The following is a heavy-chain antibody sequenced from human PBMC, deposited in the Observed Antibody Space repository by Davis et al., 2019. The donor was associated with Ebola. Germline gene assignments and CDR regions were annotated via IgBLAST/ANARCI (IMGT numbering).Heavy chain of an antibody. CDR3: VKNSGSYYEYYYGMDV. CDR2: ISGSGGST. D-gene: IGHD1-26*01. Sequence: GESLKISCAASGFTFSSYAMSWVRQAPGKGLEWVSAISGSGGSTYYADSVKGRFTISRDNSKNTLYLQMSSLRAEDTAVYYCVKNSGSYYEYYYGMDVWGQGTTVTVSS. CDR1: GFTFSSYA. J-gene: IGHJ6*02. V-gene: IGHV3-23*01.